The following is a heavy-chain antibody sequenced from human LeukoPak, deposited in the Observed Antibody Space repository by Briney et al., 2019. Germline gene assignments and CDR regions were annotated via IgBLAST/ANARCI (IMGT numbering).Heavy chain of an antibody. D-gene: IGHD3-16*01. V-gene: IGHV4-59*01. Sequence: TSETLSLTCTVSGGSISSYYWSWIRQPPGKGLEWIGYIYYSGSTNYNPSLKSRVTISVDTSKNQFSLKLSSVTAADTAVYYCARLHQRGGGDYWGQGTLVTVSS. CDR2: IYYSGST. CDR1: GGSISSYY. CDR3: ARLHQRGGGDY. J-gene: IGHJ4*02.